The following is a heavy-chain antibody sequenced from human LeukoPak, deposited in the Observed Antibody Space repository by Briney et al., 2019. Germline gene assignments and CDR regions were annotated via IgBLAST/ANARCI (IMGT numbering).Heavy chain of an antibody. V-gene: IGHV3-20*04. CDR3: ATGYYRTFDY. J-gene: IGHJ4*02. CDR2: LDWIGAST. D-gene: IGHD3-16*02. CDR1: GLKFDDHG. Sequence: PGVSLRLSCAVSGLKFDDHGMSWVRQFPGKGLEWVSGLDWIGASTTYADSVKGRFTISRDNARNSLYLQMNSLKVEDTAFYFCATGYYRTFDYWGQGTLVTVSS.